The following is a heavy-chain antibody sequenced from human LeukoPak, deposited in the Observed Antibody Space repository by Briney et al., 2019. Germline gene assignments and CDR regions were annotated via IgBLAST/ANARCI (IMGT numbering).Heavy chain of an antibody. D-gene: IGHD3-10*01. J-gene: IGHJ4*02. CDR3: ARLSEMFRGPHVIYYFDY. Sequence: PGGSLRLSCAASGFTFSSYGMSWVRQAPGKGVEWVANIKQDGTEKYYVDSVKGRFTIYRDYAENTVYLQINSLRAEDTAVYYCARLSEMFRGPHVIYYFDYWCRGTLVTVSS. CDR2: IKQDGTEK. V-gene: IGHV3-7*01. CDR1: GFTFSSYG.